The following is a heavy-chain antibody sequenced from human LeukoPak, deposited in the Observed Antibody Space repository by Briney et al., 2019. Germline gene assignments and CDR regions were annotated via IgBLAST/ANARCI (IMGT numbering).Heavy chain of an antibody. Sequence: GGSLRLSCAASGFTFSSYSMHWVRQAPGKGLEWVAVLSYDGSNEYYTDSVKGRFTISRDNSKNTLLLQMNSLRIEDTAEYYCARDATSPGAAHSSSYYFDYWGQGTLVTVSS. D-gene: IGHD6-13*01. CDR1: GFTFSSYS. V-gene: IGHV3-30-3*01. J-gene: IGHJ4*02. CDR2: LSYDGSNE. CDR3: ARDATSPGAAHSSSYYFDY.